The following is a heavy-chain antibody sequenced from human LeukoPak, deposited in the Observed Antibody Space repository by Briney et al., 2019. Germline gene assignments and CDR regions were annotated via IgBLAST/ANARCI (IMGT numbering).Heavy chain of an antibody. D-gene: IGHD3-3*01. J-gene: IGHJ3*02. CDR3: ARAPPTYYDFWSGYYTDAFDI. CDR1: GFTFNNYP. Sequence: GGSLRLSCAASGFTFNNYPMHWVRQAPGKGLGWVAIISYDGNDKYYADSVRGRFAISRDKSKSSLYLQMNSLRAEDTAVYYYARAPPTYYDFWSGYYTDAFDIWGQGTMVTVSS. CDR2: ISYDGNDK. V-gene: IGHV3-30*09.